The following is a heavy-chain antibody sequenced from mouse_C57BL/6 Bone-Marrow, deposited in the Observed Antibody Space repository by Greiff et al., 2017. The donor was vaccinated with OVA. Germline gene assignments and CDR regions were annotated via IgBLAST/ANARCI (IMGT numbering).Heavy chain of an antibody. CDR1: GYTFTSYG. CDR2: IYPRSGNT. V-gene: IGHV1-81*01. CDR3: ARRAQPWFAY. D-gene: IGHD3-2*02. J-gene: IGHJ3*01. Sequence: QVQLQQSGAELARPGASVKLSCKASGYTFTSYGISWVKQRTGQGLEWIGEIYPRSGNTYYNEKFKGKATLTADKSSSTAYMELRSLPSEDSAVYFCARRAQPWFAYWGQGTLVTVSA.